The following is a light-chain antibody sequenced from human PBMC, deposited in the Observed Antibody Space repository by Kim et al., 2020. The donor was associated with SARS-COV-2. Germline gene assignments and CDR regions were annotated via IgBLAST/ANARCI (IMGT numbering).Light chain of an antibody. J-gene: IGKJ5*01. CDR2: GAS. CDR1: QDIRND. Sequence: ESVGDRVTITCPASQDIRNDLGWYQQNPGRAPKRLIYGASSLQSGVPSRFSGSESGTEFTLTISSVQPEDFATYFCLQHSTYPITFGQGTRLEIK. V-gene: IGKV1-17*01. CDR3: LQHSTYPIT.